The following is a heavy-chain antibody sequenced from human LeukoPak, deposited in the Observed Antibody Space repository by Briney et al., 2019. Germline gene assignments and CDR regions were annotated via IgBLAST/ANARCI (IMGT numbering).Heavy chain of an antibody. J-gene: IGHJ5*02. Sequence: GGSLRLSCAASGFTFNSYWMSWVRQAPGKGLEWVANIKQDGSEKYYVDSVKGRFTISRDNAKNSVYLQMNSLRAEDTAVYYCPPQYYYDSSGYYDEKNWFDPWGQGTLVTVSS. CDR3: PPQYYYDSSGYYDEKNWFDP. D-gene: IGHD3-22*01. CDR1: GFTFNSYW. V-gene: IGHV3-7*03. CDR2: IKQDGSEK.